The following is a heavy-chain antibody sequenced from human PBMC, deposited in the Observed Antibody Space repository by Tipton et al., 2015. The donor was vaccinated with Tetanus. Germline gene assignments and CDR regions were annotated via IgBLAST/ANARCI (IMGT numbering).Heavy chain of an antibody. V-gene: IGHV4-61*01. CDR3: ARANYEFPKKGPFDF. CDR2: ISGGRMT. CDR1: GVSVRNDKCQ. J-gene: IGHJ4*02. D-gene: IGHD3-3*01. Sequence: TLSLTCTVSGVSVRNDKCQWNWIRQSPGLGLEWLAYISGGRMTNSNYSHKSRITISQDSSRNQFSLTLTSVTAADTAVYYCARANYEFPKKGPFDFWGPRILVTVSS.